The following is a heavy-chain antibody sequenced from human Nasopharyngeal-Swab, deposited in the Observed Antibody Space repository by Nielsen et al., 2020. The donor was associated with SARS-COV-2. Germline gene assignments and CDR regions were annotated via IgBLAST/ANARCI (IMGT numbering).Heavy chain of an antibody. CDR3: ARNPPGYYDFIHYGMDV. D-gene: IGHD3-3*01. Sequence: SETLSLTCAVDGWSFSGYYWSWIRQPPGKGLEWIGEINHSGGTRYNPSLKSRVTISVDTSKNQFSLKLSSVTAADTAVYYCARNPPGYYDFIHYGMDVWGQGTTVTVSS. CDR2: INHSGGT. CDR1: GWSFSGYY. V-gene: IGHV4-34*01. J-gene: IGHJ6*02.